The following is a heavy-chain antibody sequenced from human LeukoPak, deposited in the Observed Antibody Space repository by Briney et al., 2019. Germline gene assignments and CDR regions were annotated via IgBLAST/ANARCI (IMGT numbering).Heavy chain of an antibody. CDR3: AREETTVTYYYYYYYMDV. J-gene: IGHJ6*03. CDR2: VNPNSGGT. CDR1: GYTFTGYY. Sequence: GASVKVSCKASGYTFTGYYMHWVRQAPGQGLEWMGWVNPNSGGTNYAQKFQGRVTMTRDTSISTAYMELSRLRSDDTAVYYCAREETTVTYYYYYYYMDVWGKGTTVTVSS. D-gene: IGHD4-17*01. V-gene: IGHV1-2*02.